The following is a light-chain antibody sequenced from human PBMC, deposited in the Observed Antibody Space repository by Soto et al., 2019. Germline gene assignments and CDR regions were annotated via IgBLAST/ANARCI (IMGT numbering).Light chain of an antibody. V-gene: IGKV3-15*01. Sequence: EIVMTQSPATLSVSPGERATLSCRASQSVSSNLAWYQQKPGQAPRLLIYVASTRATGIPARFSGSGSGTECPRTISSRQYEDLAVYSCQHYNNWPRTFGQGTKVEIK. CDR1: QSVSSN. J-gene: IGKJ1*01. CDR2: VAS. CDR3: QHYNNWPRT.